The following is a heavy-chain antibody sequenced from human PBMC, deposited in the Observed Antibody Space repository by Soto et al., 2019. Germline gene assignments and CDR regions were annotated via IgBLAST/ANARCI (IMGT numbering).Heavy chain of an antibody. CDR2: IYYSGST. D-gene: IGHD1-26*01. CDR1: GYSISSGYY. J-gene: IGHJ4*02. V-gene: IGHV4-38-2*01. CDR3: ARGNSGSYSPIDY. Sequence: SSETLSLTCAVSGYSISSGYYWGWIRQPPGKGLEWIGSIYYSGSTYHNPSLKSRVTMSVDTSKNQFSLKLSSVTAADTAVYYCARGNSGSYSPIDYWGQGTLVTVSS.